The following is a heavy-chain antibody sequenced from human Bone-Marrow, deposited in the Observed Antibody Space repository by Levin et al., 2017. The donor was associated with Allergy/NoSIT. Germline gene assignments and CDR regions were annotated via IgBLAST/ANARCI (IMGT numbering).Heavy chain of an antibody. CDR1: GGSISSGDHY. D-gene: IGHD3-9*01. V-gene: IGHV4-30-4*01. Sequence: PSETLSLTCTVSGGSISSGDHYWSWVRQPPGTGLEWIGYIYYSGTTYYNPSLKSRVTMSIDTSRKQFSLRLNSVTAADTAVYYCARAVDYDILADYYSPYYFDYWGQGTLVTVSS. J-gene: IGHJ4*02. CDR3: ARAVDYDILADYYSPYYFDY. CDR2: IYYSGTT.